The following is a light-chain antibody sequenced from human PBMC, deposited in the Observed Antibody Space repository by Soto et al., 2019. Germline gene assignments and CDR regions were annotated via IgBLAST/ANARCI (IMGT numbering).Light chain of an antibody. J-gene: IGKJ4*01. CDR3: QQYNNWPPLT. CDR1: QSVSSS. Sequence: EIVMTHSPATLSVSPGDRATLSCRASQSVSSSLAWYQQIPGQAPRLLIYDASTRATGIPARFGGSGSGTEFTLTISSLQSEDFAVYYCQQYNNWPPLTFGGGTKV. CDR2: DAS. V-gene: IGKV3-15*01.